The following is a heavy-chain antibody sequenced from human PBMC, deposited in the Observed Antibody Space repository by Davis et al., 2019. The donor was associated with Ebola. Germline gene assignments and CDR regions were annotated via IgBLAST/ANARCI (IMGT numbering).Heavy chain of an antibody. CDR1: GGSISSHY. Sequence: MPSETLSLTCSVSGGSISSHYWSWIRQPPGKGLEWIGQIYYSGSTNYNPSLKSRVTISVDSSKNQFSLKLDSVTAADTAVYYCARVSFHSGSYWNVDYWGQGTLVTVSS. CDR2: IYYSGST. CDR3: ARVSFHSGSYWNVDY. J-gene: IGHJ4*02. V-gene: IGHV4-59*11. D-gene: IGHD1-26*01.